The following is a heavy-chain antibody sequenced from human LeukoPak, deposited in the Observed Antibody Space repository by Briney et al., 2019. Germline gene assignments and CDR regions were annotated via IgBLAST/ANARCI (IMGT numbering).Heavy chain of an antibody. J-gene: IGHJ4*02. Sequence: TSETLSLTCTVSGGSISSGGYYWSWIRQHPGKGLEWIGYIYYSGSTYYNPSLKSRVTISVDTSKNQFSLKLSSVTAADTAVYYCARVAGARVDYWGQGTLVTVSS. CDR2: IYYSGST. V-gene: IGHV4-31*03. CDR3: ARVAGARVDY. CDR1: GGSISSGGYY. D-gene: IGHD1-26*01.